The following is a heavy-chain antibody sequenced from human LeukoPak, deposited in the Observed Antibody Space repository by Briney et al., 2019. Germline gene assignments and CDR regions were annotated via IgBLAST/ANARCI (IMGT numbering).Heavy chain of an antibody. D-gene: IGHD3-22*01. J-gene: IGHJ3*02. CDR2: INPSGGST. CDR1: GYTFTSYY. CDR3: ARVPTMIVVVTQGDDAFDI. V-gene: IGHV1-46*01. Sequence: GASVKVSCKASGYTFTSYYMHWVRQAPGQGLEWMGIINPSGGSTSYAQKFQGRVTMTRDKSTSTVYMELSSLRSEDTAVYYCARVPTMIVVVTQGDDAFDIWGQGTMVTVSS.